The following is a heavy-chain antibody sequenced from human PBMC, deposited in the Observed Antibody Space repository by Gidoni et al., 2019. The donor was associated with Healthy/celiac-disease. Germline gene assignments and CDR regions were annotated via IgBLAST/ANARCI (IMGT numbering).Heavy chain of an antibody. CDR2: IIPILGIA. Sequence: QVQLVQSGAEVKKPGSSVKVFCKASGGTFSSYAISWVRQAPGQGLEWMGRIIPILGIANYAQKFQGRVTITADKSTSTAYMELSSLRSEDTAVYYCARIKALGYCSGGSCYSGWFDPWGQGTLVTVSS. D-gene: IGHD2-15*01. CDR3: ARIKALGYCSGGSCYSGWFDP. CDR1: GGTFSSYA. J-gene: IGHJ5*02. V-gene: IGHV1-69*04.